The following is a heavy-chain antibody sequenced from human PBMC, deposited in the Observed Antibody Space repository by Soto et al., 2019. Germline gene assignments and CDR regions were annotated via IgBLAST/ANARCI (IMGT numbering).Heavy chain of an antibody. V-gene: IGHV3-64*01. Sequence: EVQLVESGGGLVQPGGSLRLFCAASGFTFSSYAMHWVRQAPGKGLEYVSAISSNGGSTYYANSVKGRFTISRDNSKNTLYLQMGSLRAEDMAVYYCARAIWETYGMDVWGQGTTVTVSS. CDR3: ARAIWETYGMDV. D-gene: IGHD3-9*01. CDR1: GFTFSSYA. CDR2: ISSNGGST. J-gene: IGHJ6*02.